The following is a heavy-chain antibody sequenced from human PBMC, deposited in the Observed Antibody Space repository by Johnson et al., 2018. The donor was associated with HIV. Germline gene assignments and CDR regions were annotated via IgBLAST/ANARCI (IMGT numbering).Heavy chain of an antibody. D-gene: IGHD6-6*01. CDR2: ISSSGSTI. CDR1: GFTFSDYY. J-gene: IGHJ3*02. Sequence: QVQLVESGGGLVKPGGSLRLSCAASGFTFSDYYMSWIRQAPGKGLEWVSYISSSGSTIYYADSVKGRLTISRDNSKNTLYLQMNSLRAEDTAVYYCARASSIAARGADAFDIWGQGTMVTVSS. CDR3: ARASSIAARGADAFDI. V-gene: IGHV3-11*04.